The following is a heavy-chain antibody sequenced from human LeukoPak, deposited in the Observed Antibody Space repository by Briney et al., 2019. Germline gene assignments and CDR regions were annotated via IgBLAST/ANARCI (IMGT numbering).Heavy chain of an antibody. CDR2: IYSAGAT. CDR3: ARIEWERLGRAFDI. CDR1: GFTFTSYT. V-gene: IGHV3-53*01. Sequence: GGSLRLSCAASGFTFTSYTMNWVRQAPGKGLEWVSSIYSAGATHYAESVKGRFTISRDNSKNTLYLQMNSLRAEDMAVYYCARIEWERLGRAFDIWGQGTMVTVSP. J-gene: IGHJ3*02. D-gene: IGHD1-26*01.